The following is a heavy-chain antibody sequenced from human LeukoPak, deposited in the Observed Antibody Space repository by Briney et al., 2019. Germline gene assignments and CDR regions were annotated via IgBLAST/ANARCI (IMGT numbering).Heavy chain of an antibody. D-gene: IGHD3-22*01. J-gene: IGHJ4*02. CDR3: ARGGHYYDSSGTNDY. Sequence: GRSLRLSCAASGFTFSSYGKHWVRQAPGKGLEWVAVIWYDGSNKYYADSVKGRFTISRDNSKNTLYLQMNSLRAEDTAVYYCARGGHYYDSSGTNDYWGQGTLVTVSS. V-gene: IGHV3-33*01. CDR2: IWYDGSNK. CDR1: GFTFSSYG.